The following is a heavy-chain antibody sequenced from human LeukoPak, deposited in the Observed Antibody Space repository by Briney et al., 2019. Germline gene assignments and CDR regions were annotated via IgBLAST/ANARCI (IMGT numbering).Heavy chain of an antibody. CDR3: AGQGDSSSWSGFDP. CDR2: IYSGGST. Sequence: GGSLRLSCAASGFTVSSNYMSWVRQAPGKGLEWVSVIYSGGSTYYADSVKGRFTISRDNSKNTLYLQMNSLRAEDTAVYYCAGQGDSSSWSGFDPWGQGTLVTVSS. D-gene: IGHD6-13*01. J-gene: IGHJ5*02. V-gene: IGHV3-66*04. CDR1: GFTVSSNY.